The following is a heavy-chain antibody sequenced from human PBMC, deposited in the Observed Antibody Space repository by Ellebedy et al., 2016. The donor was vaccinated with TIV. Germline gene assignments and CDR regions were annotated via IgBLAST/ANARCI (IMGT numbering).Heavy chain of an antibody. J-gene: IGHJ6*02. CDR2: ISSSSSYT. CDR1: GFTFSDYY. CDR3: ARDLVVVPAAIVSDYYYGMDV. V-gene: IGHV3-11*06. D-gene: IGHD2-2*01. Sequence: GESLKISCAASGFTFSDYYMSWIRQAPGKGLEWVSYISSSSSYTNYADSVKGRFTISRDNAKNSLYLQMNSLRDEDTAVYYCARDLVVVPAAIVSDYYYGMDVWGQGTTVTVSS.